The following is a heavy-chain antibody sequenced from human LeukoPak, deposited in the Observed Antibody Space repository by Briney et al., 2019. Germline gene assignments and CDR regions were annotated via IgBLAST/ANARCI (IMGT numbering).Heavy chain of an antibody. CDR2: IYYSGNT. CDR3: ASVRRGFGESSKYYSYYYMDV. Sequence: SETLSLTCTVSGASIGASRYYWGWSRQPPGKGLEWIGNIYYSGNTYFNPSLKSRVTISVDTSKNQFSLKLSAVTAADTAVYYCASVRRGFGESSKYYSYYYMDVWGNGTTVTISS. J-gene: IGHJ6*03. D-gene: IGHD3-10*01. CDR1: GASIGASRYY. V-gene: IGHV4-39*01.